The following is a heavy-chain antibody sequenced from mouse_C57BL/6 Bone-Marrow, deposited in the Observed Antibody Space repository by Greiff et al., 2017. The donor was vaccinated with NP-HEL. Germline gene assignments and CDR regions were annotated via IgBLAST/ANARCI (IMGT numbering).Heavy chain of an antibody. D-gene: IGHD1-1*01. V-gene: IGHV1-22*01. J-gene: IGHJ4*01. CDR2: INPNNGGT. CDR1: GYTFTDYN. Sequence: EVKLMESGPELVKPGASVKMSCKASGYTFTDYNMHWVKQSHGKSLEWIGYINPNNGGTSYNQKFKGKATLTVNKSSSTAYMELRSLTSEDSAVYYCARFLEFITTVVAPDGGWGQGTSVTVSS. CDR3: ARFLEFITTVVAPDGG.